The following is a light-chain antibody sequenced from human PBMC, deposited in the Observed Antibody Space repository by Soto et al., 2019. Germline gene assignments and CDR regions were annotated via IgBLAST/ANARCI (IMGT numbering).Light chain of an antibody. CDR1: SSNIGADYD. J-gene: IGLJ1*01. CDR3: QSYDSTLSARYV. Sequence: QSVLTQPPSVSGAPGQRVTISCTGSSSNIGADYDVPWYQQRPGTAPKLLIFGNINRPSGVPDRFSGSKSGTSASLAITWLQAEDEGDYYCQSYDSTLSARYVFGTGTKLTVL. CDR2: GNI. V-gene: IGLV1-40*01.